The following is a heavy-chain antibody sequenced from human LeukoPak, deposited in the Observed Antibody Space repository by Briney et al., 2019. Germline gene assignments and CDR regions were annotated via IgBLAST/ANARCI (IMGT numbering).Heavy chain of an antibody. D-gene: IGHD2-2*01. CDR2: INSDGSST. CDR1: GFTFDDYG. J-gene: IGHJ6*03. CDR3: ARRIVVAQISSSYYYMDV. V-gene: IGHV3-74*01. Sequence: GGSLRLSCAASGFTFDDYGMSWVRQAPGKGLVWVSRINSDGSSTSYADSVKGRFTISRDNAKNSLYLQMNSLRAEDTAVYYCARRIVVAQISSSYYYMDVWGKGTTVTVSS.